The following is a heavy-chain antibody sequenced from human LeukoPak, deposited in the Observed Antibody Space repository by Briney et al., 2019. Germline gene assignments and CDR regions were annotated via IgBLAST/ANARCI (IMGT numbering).Heavy chain of an antibody. Sequence: SGGSLSLSCAASGFSFDDYDMSWVRQAPGKGLEWVSGINWNGGSTGYADSVKGRFTISRDNAKNSLYLQMSSLRAEDTALYYCAREEGGYSDYWGQGTLVTVSS. V-gene: IGHV3-20*04. J-gene: IGHJ4*02. D-gene: IGHD3-16*01. CDR1: GFSFDDYD. CDR2: INWNGGST. CDR3: AREEGGYSDY.